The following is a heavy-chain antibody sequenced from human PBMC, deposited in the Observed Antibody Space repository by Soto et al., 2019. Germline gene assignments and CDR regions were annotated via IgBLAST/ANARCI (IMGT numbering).Heavy chain of an antibody. V-gene: IGHV4-59*01. D-gene: IGHD3-3*01. CDR2: IYYSGST. CDR3: ARDQHAFWSDYYYMDV. Sequence: SETLSLTCTVSGGSISSYYWTWIRQPPGKGLEWIGYIYYSGSTNYNPSLKSRVTISVDTSKNQSSLKLSSVTAADTAVYYCARDQHAFWSDYYYMDVWGKGTTVTVSS. CDR1: GGSISSYY. J-gene: IGHJ6*03.